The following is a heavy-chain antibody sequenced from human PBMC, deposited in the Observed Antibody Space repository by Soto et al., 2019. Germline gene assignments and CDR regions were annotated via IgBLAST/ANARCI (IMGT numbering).Heavy chain of an antibody. J-gene: IGHJ5*02. D-gene: IGHD2-2*01. V-gene: IGHV3-48*02. CDR3: ARDCSSTSCYSQYWFDP. CDR1: GXTFSSYR. CDR2: ISSSSSTI. Sequence: GSLRLSCAASGXTFSSYRMNWVRRAPGKGLEWVPYISSSSSTIYYADSVKGRFTISRDNAKNSLYLQMNSLGDEDTAVYYCARDCSSTSCYSQYWFDPWGQGTLGTV.